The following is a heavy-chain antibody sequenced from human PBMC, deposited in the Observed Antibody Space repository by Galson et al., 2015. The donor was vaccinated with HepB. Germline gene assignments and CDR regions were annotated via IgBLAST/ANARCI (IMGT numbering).Heavy chain of an antibody. D-gene: IGHD3-10*01. CDR3: ATVGESGINAFDI. Sequence: ETLSLTCTVSGGSISSYYWSWIRQPPGKGLEWIGYIYYSGSTNYNPSLKSRVTISVDTSKNQFSLKLSSVTAADTAVYYCATVGESGINAFDIWGQGTMVTVSS. J-gene: IGHJ3*02. CDR2: IYYSGST. V-gene: IGHV4-59*01. CDR1: GGSISSYY.